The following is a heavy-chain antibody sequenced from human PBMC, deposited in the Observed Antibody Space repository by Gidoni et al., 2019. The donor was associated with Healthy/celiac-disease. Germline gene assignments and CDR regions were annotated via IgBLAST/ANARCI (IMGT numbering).Heavy chain of an antibody. Sequence: QVQLVGSGGGVVQPGRSLRLSCAASGFTFSRYGMHWVRQAPGKGLEWVAVISYDGSNKYYADSVKGRFTISRDNSKNTLYLQMNSLRAEDTAVYYCARDPSGNDWADYFDYWGQGTLVTVSS. J-gene: IGHJ4*02. CDR3: ARDPSGNDWADYFDY. V-gene: IGHV3-30*03. CDR2: ISYDGSNK. D-gene: IGHD5-12*01. CDR1: GFTFSRYG.